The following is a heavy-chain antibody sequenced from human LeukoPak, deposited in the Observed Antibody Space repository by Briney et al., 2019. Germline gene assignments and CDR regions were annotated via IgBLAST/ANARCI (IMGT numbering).Heavy chain of an antibody. V-gene: IGHV4-38-2*02. CDR2: IYPSGST. CDR3: ARLRVKDYDFWSDYPDY. D-gene: IGHD3-3*01. CDR1: GYSISSGYY. J-gene: IGHJ4*02. Sequence: SETLSLTCTVSGYSISSGYYWGWIRQPPGKGLEWIGSIYPSGSTYYYPSLKSRVTISVDTSKNQFSLKLSSVTAADTAVYYCARLRVKDYDFWSDYPDYWGQGTLVTVSS.